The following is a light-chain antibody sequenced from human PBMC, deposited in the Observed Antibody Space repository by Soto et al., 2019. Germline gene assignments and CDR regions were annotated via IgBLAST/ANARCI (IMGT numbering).Light chain of an antibody. CDR1: QHISDY. CDR2: DAS. Sequence: DTQLTQSPSSLSASVGDRVTITCQASQHISDYLNWYQQKPGKAPKLLIYDASKLETGVPSRFSGSRSGPEFTLTINSLQSEDFAIYYCQRYNNWPLTFGGGTKVESK. CDR3: QRYNNWPLT. V-gene: IGKV1-33*01. J-gene: IGKJ4*01.